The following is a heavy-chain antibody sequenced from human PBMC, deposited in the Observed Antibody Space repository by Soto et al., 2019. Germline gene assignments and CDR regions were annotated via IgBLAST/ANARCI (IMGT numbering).Heavy chain of an antibody. Sequence: GGSLRLSCAASGFTFSSYAMSWVRQAPGKGLEWVSAISGSGGSTYYADSVKGRFTISRDNSKNTLYLQMNSLRAEDTAVYYGAKDGGLSGYYFDYWGQGTLVTVSS. CDR3: AKDGGLSGYYFDY. D-gene: IGHD3-16*02. J-gene: IGHJ4*02. CDR1: GFTFSSYA. V-gene: IGHV3-23*01. CDR2: ISGSGGST.